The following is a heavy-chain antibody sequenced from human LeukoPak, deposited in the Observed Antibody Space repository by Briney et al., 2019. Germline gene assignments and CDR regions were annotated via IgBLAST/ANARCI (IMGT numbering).Heavy chain of an antibody. Sequence: GGSLGLSCAASGFTLSSNYMSWVRQAPGKGLEWVSVIYSGGSTYYADSVKGRFTISRDNSKNTLYLQVNSLRAEDTAVYYCAKGGNGPFDYWGQGTLVTVSS. CDR2: IYSGGST. D-gene: IGHD3-16*01. CDR3: AKGGNGPFDY. CDR1: GFTLSSNY. V-gene: IGHV3-53*01. J-gene: IGHJ4*02.